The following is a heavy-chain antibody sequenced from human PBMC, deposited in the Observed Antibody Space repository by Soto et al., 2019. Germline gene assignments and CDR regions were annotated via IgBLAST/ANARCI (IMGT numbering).Heavy chain of an antibody. CDR2: ISGSGGST. CDR3: ANWEYGDYVTAEYFQH. V-gene: IGHV3-23*01. D-gene: IGHD4-17*01. J-gene: IGHJ1*01. Sequence: EVQLLESGGGLVQPGGSLSLSCAASGFTFSSYAMSWVRQAPGKGLEWVSAISGSGGSTYYADSVKGRFTISRDNSKNTLYLQMNSLRAEDTAVYYCANWEYGDYVTAEYFQHWGQGTLVTVSS. CDR1: GFTFSSYA.